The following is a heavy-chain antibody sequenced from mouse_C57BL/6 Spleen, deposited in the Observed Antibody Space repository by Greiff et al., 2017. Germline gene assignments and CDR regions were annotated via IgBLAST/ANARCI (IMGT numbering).Heavy chain of an antibody. D-gene: IGHD3-2*02. V-gene: IGHV1-81*01. CDR1: GYTFTSYG. CDR3: AEAAQATYYAMDY. Sequence: VKLVESGAELARPGASVKLSCKASGYTFTSYGISWVKQRTGQGLEWIGEIYPRSGNTYYNEKFKGKATLTADKSSSTAYMELRSLTSEDSAVYFCAEAAQATYYAMDYWGQGTSVTVSS. CDR2: IYPRSGNT. J-gene: IGHJ4*01.